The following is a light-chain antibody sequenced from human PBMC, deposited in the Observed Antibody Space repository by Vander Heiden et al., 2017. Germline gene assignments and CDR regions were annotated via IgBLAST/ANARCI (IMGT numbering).Light chain of an antibody. J-gene: IGLJ3*02. CDR3: SSYTSSTTWV. CDR1: SSDVGNYNR. CDR2: EVS. V-gene: IGLV2-18*02. Sequence: QSALTQPPSVSGFLGQSVPLSCTGTSSDVGNYNRVSWYQQSPGTAPKLMIYEVSDRPSGGPDRFSGSKSGNTASLTISGLQAEDEGDYYCSSYTSSTTWVFGGGTKLTVL.